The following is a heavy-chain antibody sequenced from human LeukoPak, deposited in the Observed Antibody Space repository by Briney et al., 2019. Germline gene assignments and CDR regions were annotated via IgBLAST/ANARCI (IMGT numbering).Heavy chain of an antibody. D-gene: IGHD4-17*01. CDR1: GGTFSSYA. CDR2: IIPILGIA. V-gene: IGHV1-69*04. CDR3: ARDDYGDYVGFDY. J-gene: IGHJ4*02. Sequence: ASVKVSCKASGGTFSSYAISWVRQAPGQGLEWMGRIIPILGIANYAQKFQGRVTITADKSTSTAYMELSSLRSEDTAVYYCARDDYGDYVGFDYWGQGTLATVSS.